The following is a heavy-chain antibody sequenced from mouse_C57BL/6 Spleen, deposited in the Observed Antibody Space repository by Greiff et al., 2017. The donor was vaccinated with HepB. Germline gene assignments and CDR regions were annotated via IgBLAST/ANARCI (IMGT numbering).Heavy chain of an antibody. CDR3: ARSYGYTGGFDY. D-gene: IGHD2-2*01. J-gene: IGHJ2*01. V-gene: IGHV1-64*01. CDR1: GYTFTSYW. Sequence: VQLQQPGAELVKPGASVKLSCKASGYTFTSYWMHWVKQRPGQGLAWIGMIHPNSGSTNYNEKFKSKATLTVDKSSSTAYMQLSSLTSEDSAVYYCARSYGYTGGFDYWGQGTTLTVSS. CDR2: IHPNSGST.